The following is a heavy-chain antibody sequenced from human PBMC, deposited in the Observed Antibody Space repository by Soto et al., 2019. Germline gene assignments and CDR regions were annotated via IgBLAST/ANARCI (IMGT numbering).Heavy chain of an antibody. J-gene: IGHJ4*02. CDR1: GFTFSSYS. CDR2: ISSSSSYI. CDR3: ARDLLAALHDYGDYVRDTFDY. D-gene: IGHD4-17*01. V-gene: IGHV3-21*01. Sequence: EVQLVESGGGLVKPGGSLRLSCAASGFTFSSYSMNWVRQAPGKGLEWVSSISSSSSYIYYADSVKGRFTISRDNAKNSLYLQMNSLRAEDTAVYYCARDLLAALHDYGDYVRDTFDYWGQGTLVTVSS.